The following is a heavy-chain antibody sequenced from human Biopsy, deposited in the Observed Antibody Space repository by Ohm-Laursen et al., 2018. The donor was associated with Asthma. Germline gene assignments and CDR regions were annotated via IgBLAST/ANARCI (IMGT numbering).Heavy chain of an antibody. CDR1: GGSTSSFY. Sequence: SETLSLTCSVYGGSTSSFYWSWIRQSPEKGLEWMGYVYWTGSTNYNPSLKSRITMSVDTSKNRMFLELTSVTAADTAIYYCVRAVRNEQWLAPFDYWGQGKPATVSS. CDR2: VYWTGST. V-gene: IGHV4-59*01. CDR3: VRAVRNEQWLAPFDY. D-gene: IGHD6-19*01. J-gene: IGHJ4*02.